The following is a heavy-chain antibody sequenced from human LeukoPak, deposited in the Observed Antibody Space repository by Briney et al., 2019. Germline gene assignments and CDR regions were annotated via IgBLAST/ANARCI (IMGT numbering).Heavy chain of an antibody. J-gene: IGHJ5*01. V-gene: IGHV4-39*01. Sequence: PSETLSLTCTVSGGSISSSTYYWGWIRQPPGKGLEWIGSIYSVGSTNYNPSLKSRVTISVDTSKNQFSLKLSSVTAADTAVYYTRDRQLEWFYLWGQGTLVTVSS. CDR1: GGSISSSTYY. CDR2: IYSVGST. D-gene: IGHD3-10*01. CDR3: RDRQLEWFYL.